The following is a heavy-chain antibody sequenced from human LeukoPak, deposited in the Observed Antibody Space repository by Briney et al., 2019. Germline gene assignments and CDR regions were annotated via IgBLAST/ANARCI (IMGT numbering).Heavy chain of an antibody. Sequence: RSGGSLRLSCAASGFTFSSYAMSWVRQAPGKGLEWVSAISGSGGSTYYADSVKGRFTISRDNSKNTLYLQMNSLRAEDTAVYYCAKDRVPAAIRYCFDYWGQGTLVTVSS. D-gene: IGHD2-2*02. J-gene: IGHJ4*02. CDR1: GFTFSSYA. V-gene: IGHV3-23*01. CDR3: AKDRVPAAIRYCFDY. CDR2: ISGSGGST.